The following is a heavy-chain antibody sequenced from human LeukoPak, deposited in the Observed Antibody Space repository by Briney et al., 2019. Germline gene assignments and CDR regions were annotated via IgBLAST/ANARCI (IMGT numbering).Heavy chain of an antibody. CDR2: ISGSGLNT. CDR1: GFTVSSNY. J-gene: IGHJ6*02. CDR3: ARSPHYFYGMDV. Sequence: GGSLRLSCAASGFTVSSNYMSWVRQAPGKGLEWVSTISGSGLNTYYADSVKGRFTISRDNSKNTLHLQMNSLRAGDTAVYYCARSPHYFYGMDVWGQGTTVTVSS. V-gene: IGHV3-23*01.